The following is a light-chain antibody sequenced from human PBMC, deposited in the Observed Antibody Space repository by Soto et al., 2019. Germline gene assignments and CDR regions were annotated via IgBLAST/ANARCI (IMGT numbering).Light chain of an antibody. V-gene: IGLV2-14*01. CDR1: SSDVGGYNY. CDR3: NSYTVSNTLV. Sequence: QSALTQPPSASGSPGQSVTISCTGTSSDVGGYNYVSWYQQHPGKAPKLIIYEVSNRPSGVSNRFSGSKSGNTASLTISGLQAEDEADYYCNSYTVSNTLVFGGGTKLTVL. J-gene: IGLJ3*02. CDR2: EVS.